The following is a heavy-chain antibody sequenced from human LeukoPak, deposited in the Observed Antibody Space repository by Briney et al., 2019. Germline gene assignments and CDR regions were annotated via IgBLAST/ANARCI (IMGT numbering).Heavy chain of an antibody. Sequence: SETLSLTCSVSADSIYWSWVRQSPGKGLQWIGTVYYSGATNYNPSLASRVTMSLDMSKSQFSLKLSSVTAADTAIYYCAVVTPHPRYFDHWGQGTLITVSS. CDR2: VYYSGAT. D-gene: IGHD2-21*02. J-gene: IGHJ4*02. CDR3: AVVTPHPRYFDH. V-gene: IGHV4-59*01. CDR1: ADSIY.